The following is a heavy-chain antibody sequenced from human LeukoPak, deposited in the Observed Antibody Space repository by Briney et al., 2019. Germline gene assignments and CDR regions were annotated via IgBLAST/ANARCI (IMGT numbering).Heavy chain of an antibody. CDR1: GFTFSSYS. CDR2: ISSSSSYI. CDR3: ARDGQYRSTDYYMDV. D-gene: IGHD1-14*01. J-gene: IGHJ6*03. Sequence: GGSLRLSCATSGFTFSSYSMNWVRQAPGKGLEWVSCISSSSSYIYYADSVKGRFTISRDNAKNSLYLQMNSMRAEYTAVFYCARDGQYRSTDYYMDVWGKGTTVTVSS. V-gene: IGHV3-21*01.